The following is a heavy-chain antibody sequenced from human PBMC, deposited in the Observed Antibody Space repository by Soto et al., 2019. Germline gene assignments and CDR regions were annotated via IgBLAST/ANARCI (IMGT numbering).Heavy chain of an antibody. D-gene: IGHD1-26*01. CDR2: MQPSSGRT. V-gene: IGHV1-8*01. CDR3: ARGVTAGVDY. CDR1: GYSFTSLD. Sequence: ASVKVSCKASGYSFTSLDINWVRQTTGQGLEWMGWMQPSSGRTGYAQKFQGRVIMTRDTSINTAYMELSSLTSDDTAFYYCARGVTAGVDYWGQGTLVTVS. J-gene: IGHJ4*02.